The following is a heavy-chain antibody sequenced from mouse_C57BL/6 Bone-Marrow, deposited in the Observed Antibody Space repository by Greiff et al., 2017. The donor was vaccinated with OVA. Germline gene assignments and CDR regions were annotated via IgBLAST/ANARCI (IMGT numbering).Heavy chain of an antibody. CDR1: GYTFTSYG. Sequence: VQLQQPGAELVKPGASVKLSCKASGYTFTSYGISWVKQRTGQGLEWIGEIYPRSGNTYYNEKFKGKATLTADKSSSTAYMELRSLTSEDSAVYFCARGRDDGYYPMDYWGQGTSVTVSS. J-gene: IGHJ4*01. CDR2: IYPRSGNT. CDR3: ARGRDDGYYPMDY. D-gene: IGHD2-3*01. V-gene: IGHV1-81*01.